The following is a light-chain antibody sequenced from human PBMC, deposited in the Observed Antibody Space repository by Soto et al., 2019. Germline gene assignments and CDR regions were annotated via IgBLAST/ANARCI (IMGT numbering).Light chain of an antibody. J-gene: IGKJ3*01. CDR2: SAS. Sequence: DIQMTQSPSSLSASVGDRVTITCRASQNIAFYLNWYQQKPGRAPKLLIYSASSLQSAVPSRFSGSGSGTDFTLTINSLLPEDFATYYCQHSYSTPFAFGPG. CDR3: QHSYSTPFA. CDR1: QNIAFY. V-gene: IGKV1-39*01.